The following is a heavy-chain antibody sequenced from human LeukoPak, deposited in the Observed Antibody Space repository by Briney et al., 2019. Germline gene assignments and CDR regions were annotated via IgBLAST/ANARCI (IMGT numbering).Heavy chain of an antibody. D-gene: IGHD1-26*01. Sequence: SETLSLTCADYGGSFSGYYWSWIRQPPGKGLEWIGEINHSGSTNYNPPLKSRVTISVDTSKNQFSLKLSSVTAADTAVYYCATAQVGATTRGYYFDYWGQGTLVTVSS. CDR1: GGSFSGYY. V-gene: IGHV4-34*01. CDR3: ATAQVGATTRGYYFDY. CDR2: INHSGST. J-gene: IGHJ4*02.